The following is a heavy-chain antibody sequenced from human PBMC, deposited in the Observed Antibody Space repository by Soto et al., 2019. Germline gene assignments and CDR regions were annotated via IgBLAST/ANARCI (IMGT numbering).Heavy chain of an antibody. Sequence: SETLSLTCTVSGGSIGTYYWSWIRQPPGKGLEWIGYIYYSGSTNYNPSLKSRVTISVDTSKNQFSLKLSSVTAADTAVYYCARDASYYYDSSGYYGGMDVWGQGTTVT. CDR2: IYYSGST. D-gene: IGHD3-22*01. V-gene: IGHV4-59*01. CDR1: GGSIGTYY. CDR3: ARDASYYYDSSGYYGGMDV. J-gene: IGHJ6*02.